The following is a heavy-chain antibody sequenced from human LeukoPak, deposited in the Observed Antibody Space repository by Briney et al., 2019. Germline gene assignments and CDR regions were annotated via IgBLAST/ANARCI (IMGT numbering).Heavy chain of an antibody. Sequence: SVKVSCKASGGTFSSYAISWVRQAPGQGLEWMGGIIPIFGTANYAQKFQGRVTITTDESTSTAYMELSSLRSEDTAVYYCARDGGIAARPHYYYYMDVWGKGTTVAVSS. CDR2: IIPIFGTA. CDR1: GGTFSSYA. CDR3: ARDGGIAARPHYYYYMDV. V-gene: IGHV1-69*05. D-gene: IGHD6-6*01. J-gene: IGHJ6*03.